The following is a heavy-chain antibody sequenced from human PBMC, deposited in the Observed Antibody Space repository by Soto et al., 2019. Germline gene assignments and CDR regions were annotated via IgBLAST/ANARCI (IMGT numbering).Heavy chain of an antibody. J-gene: IGHJ4*02. D-gene: IGHD3-16*01. Sequence: GGSLRLSCAASGFTFSSYAMHWVRQAPGKGLEYVSAISSNGGSTYYANSVKGRFTISRDNSKNTLYLQMGSLRAEDMAVYYCARGSTTDYDYIWGMTPPNFDYWGQGTLVTVSS. CDR2: ISSNGGST. V-gene: IGHV3-64*01. CDR3: ARGSTTDYDYIWGMTPPNFDY. CDR1: GFTFSSYA.